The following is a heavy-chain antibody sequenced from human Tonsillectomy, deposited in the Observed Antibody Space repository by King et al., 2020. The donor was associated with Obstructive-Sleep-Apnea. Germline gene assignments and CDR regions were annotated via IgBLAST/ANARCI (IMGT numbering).Heavy chain of an antibody. Sequence: QLVQSGAEVKKPGESLKISCKGSGYRFTSYWIGWVRQMPGKGLEWMGIIYPGDSNTRYSPSFQGQFTISADKSITTAYLQWSSLKASDTAMYYLARLGSYDSSGLYYYYGMDVWGQGTTVTVSS. D-gene: IGHD3-22*01. CDR3: ARLGSYDSSGLYYYYGMDV. V-gene: IGHV5-51*01. CDR2: IYPGDSNT. J-gene: IGHJ6*02. CDR1: GYRFTSYW.